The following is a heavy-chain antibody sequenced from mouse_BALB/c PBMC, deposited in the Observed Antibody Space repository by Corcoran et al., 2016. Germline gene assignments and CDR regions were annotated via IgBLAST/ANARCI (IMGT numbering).Heavy chain of an antibody. CDR1: GYTFTSYV. J-gene: IGHJ3*01. V-gene: IGHV1S136*01. CDR2: INPYNDGN. Sequence: ELQLQQSGTELVKPGASVKMSCKASGYTFTSYVMNWVKQKPGQGLEWIGYINPYNDGNKYNEKFKGKGTLTSDKSSSTAYMELSRLTSEDSAVYYRARRGLAYWRQGTLVTVPA. CDR3: ARRGLAY.